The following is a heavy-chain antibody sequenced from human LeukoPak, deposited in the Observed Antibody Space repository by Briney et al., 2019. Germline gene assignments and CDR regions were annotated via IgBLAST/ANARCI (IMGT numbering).Heavy chain of an antibody. Sequence: SSETLSLTCTASGDSMSSSSYYWGWIRQSPGKGLEWIGSIYSSGTTYSNPSLKSRVTISIDTSKNQFSLKLTSVTAADAAVYYCARLVPPGWFDPWGQGTLVTVSS. V-gene: IGHV4-39*01. CDR2: IYSSGTT. D-gene: IGHD6-6*01. CDR1: GDSMSSSSYY. CDR3: ARLVPPGWFDP. J-gene: IGHJ5*02.